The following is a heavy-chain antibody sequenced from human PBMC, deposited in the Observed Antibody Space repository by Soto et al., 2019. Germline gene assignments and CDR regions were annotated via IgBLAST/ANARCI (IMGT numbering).Heavy chain of an antibody. J-gene: IGHJ4*02. CDR2: IYYSGST. V-gene: IGHV4-59*01. D-gene: IGHD6-19*01. Sequence: SETLSLTCAVYGVSFSGYYWSWIRQPPGKGLEWIGYIYYSGSTNYNPSLKSRVTISVDTSKNQFSLKLSSVTAADTAVYYCAREVGGWYNYWGQGTLVTVSS. CDR1: GVSFSGYY. CDR3: AREVGGWYNY.